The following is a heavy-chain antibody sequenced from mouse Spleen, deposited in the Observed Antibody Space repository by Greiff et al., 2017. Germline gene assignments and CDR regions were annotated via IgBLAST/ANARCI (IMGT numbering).Heavy chain of an antibody. CDR2: IYPGSGST. D-gene: IGHD1-1*01. CDR3: ARKMGLYYGSSFWFAY. V-gene: IGHV1-55*01. Sequence: VQLQQSGAELVKPGASVKMSCKASGYTFTSYWITWVKQRPGQGLEWIGDIYPGSGSTNYNEKFKSKATLTVDTSSSTAYMQLSSLTSEDSAVYYCARKMGLYYGSSFWFAYWGQGTLVTVSA. J-gene: IGHJ3*01. CDR1: GYTFTSYW.